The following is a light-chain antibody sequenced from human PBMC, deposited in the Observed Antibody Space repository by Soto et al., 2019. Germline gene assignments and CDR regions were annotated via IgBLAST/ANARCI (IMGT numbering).Light chain of an antibody. CDR2: LHSDGSH. J-gene: IGLJ2*01. CDR1: SGHSSYD. CDR3: QTWGTGMV. Sequence: QSELTQSPSASASLGASVKLTCTLSSGHSSYDIAWHQQQPEKGPRYLMRLHSDGSHTKGDGIPDRFSGSSSGAERYLTISSLQSEDEADYYCQTWGTGMVFGGGTKLTVL. V-gene: IGLV4-69*01.